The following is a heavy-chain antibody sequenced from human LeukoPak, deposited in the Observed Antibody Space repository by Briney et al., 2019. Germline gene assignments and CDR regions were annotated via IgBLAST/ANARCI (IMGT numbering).Heavy chain of an antibody. CDR3: ATRNYYGSGSYYNVGY. J-gene: IGHJ4*02. V-gene: IGHV3-9*01. CDR2: ISWNSGSI. D-gene: IGHD3-10*01. Sequence: GRSLRLSCAASGFTFDDYAMHWVRQAPGKGLEWVSGISWNSGSIGYADSVKGRFTISRDNAKNSLYLQMNSLRDEDTAVYYCATRNYYGSGSYYNVGYWGQGTLVTVSS. CDR1: GFTFDDYA.